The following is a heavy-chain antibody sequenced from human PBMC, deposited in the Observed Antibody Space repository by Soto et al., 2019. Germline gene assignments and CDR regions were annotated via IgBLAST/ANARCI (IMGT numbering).Heavy chain of an antibody. CDR1: GYSSTTYG. D-gene: IGHD2-15*01. V-gene: IGHV1-18*01. Sequence: QVQLVQSGAEVKKPGASVKVSCKASGYSSTTYGIAWVRQAPGQGLEWMGWISTYNGDTDYAQNLQGRVIMTTDTSTTTAYMELRSLRSDDTAVYYCAREGSRPYYYYGMDVWGQGTTVSVSS. J-gene: IGHJ6*02. CDR3: AREGSRPYYYYGMDV. CDR2: ISTYNGDT.